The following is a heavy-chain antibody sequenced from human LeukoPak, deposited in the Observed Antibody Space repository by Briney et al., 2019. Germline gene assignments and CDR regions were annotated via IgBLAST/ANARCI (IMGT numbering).Heavy chain of an antibody. J-gene: IGHJ3*02. CDR2: INPNSGGT. Sequence: ASVKVSCKASGYTFTGYYMHWVRQAPGQGLEWVGWINPNSGGTNYAQKFQGRVTMTRDTSISTAYMELSRLRSDDTAVYYCARDPDYGDYVYAFDIWGQGTMVTVSS. CDR3: ARDPDYGDYVYAFDI. V-gene: IGHV1-2*02. CDR1: GYTFTGYY. D-gene: IGHD4-17*01.